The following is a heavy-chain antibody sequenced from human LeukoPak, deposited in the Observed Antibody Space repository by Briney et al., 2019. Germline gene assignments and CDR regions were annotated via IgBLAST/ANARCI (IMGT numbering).Heavy chain of an antibody. CDR1: GFTFSSYS. J-gene: IGHJ4*02. V-gene: IGHV3-21*01. D-gene: IGHD3-22*01. Sequence: GGSLRLSCAASGFTFSSYSMKWVRQAPGKGLEWVSFISTSSSYIYYADSVKGRFTISRDNSKNTLYLQMNSLRAEDTAVYYCARGLYYYDSSGYYSYWGQGTLVTVSS. CDR2: ISTSSSYI. CDR3: ARGLYYYDSSGYYSY.